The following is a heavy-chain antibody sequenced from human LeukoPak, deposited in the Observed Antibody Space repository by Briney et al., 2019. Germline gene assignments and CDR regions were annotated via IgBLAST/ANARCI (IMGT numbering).Heavy chain of an antibody. CDR3: ARGLTGTEGGY. J-gene: IGHJ4*02. Sequence: GASVKVSCKASGYTFTAYYMHWVRQAPGQGLEWMGWINPNSGGTNYAQKFQGRVTMTRDTSISTGNMELSRLTSDDTAVYYCARGLTGTEGGYWGQGTLVPVSS. V-gene: IGHV1-2*02. CDR2: INPNSGGT. D-gene: IGHD4-17*01. CDR1: GYTFTAYY.